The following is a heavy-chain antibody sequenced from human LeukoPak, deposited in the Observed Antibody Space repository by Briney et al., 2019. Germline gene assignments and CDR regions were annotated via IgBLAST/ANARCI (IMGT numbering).Heavy chain of an antibody. D-gene: IGHD6-13*01. V-gene: IGHV3-11*06. J-gene: IGHJ4*02. CDR3: ARVSGSSWYAIDY. CDR2: ISSSSSYT. Sequence: GGSLRLSCAASGFTFSDYYKSWIRQAPGKGLEWVSYISSSSSYTNYADSVKGRFTISRDNAKNSLYLQMNSLRAEDTAVYYCARVSGSSWYAIDYWGQGTLVTVSS. CDR1: GFTFSDYY.